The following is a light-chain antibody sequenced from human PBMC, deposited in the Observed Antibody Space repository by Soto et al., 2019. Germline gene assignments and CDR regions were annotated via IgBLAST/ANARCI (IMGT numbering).Light chain of an antibody. CDR3: CSYAGESTVT. Sequence: QSALTQPVSVSGSPGQSITISCTGTSPNVGVYKLVSWYQQHPGKAPKLIIYEGNQRPSGVSNRFSGSKSGNTASLTISGLQAEDEADYHCCSYAGESTVTFGGGTKLTVL. J-gene: IGLJ2*01. CDR1: SPNVGVYKL. V-gene: IGLV2-23*01. CDR2: EGN.